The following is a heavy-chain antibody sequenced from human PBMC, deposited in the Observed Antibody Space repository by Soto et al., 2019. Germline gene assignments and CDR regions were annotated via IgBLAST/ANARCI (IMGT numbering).Heavy chain of an antibody. V-gene: IGHV1-58*01. D-gene: IGHD1-7*01. CDR3: AADLRTGTIDY. Sequence: QMQLVQSGPEVKKPGTSVKVSCKASGFTFTSSAVMWVRQARGHRLESIGRIVVGSHNTNYAQKFQGRVTITMDMSTSTAYMELSSLRSEDTAIYSCAADLRTGTIDYWGQGTLVTVSS. J-gene: IGHJ4*02. CDR1: GFTFTSSA. CDR2: IVVGSHNT.